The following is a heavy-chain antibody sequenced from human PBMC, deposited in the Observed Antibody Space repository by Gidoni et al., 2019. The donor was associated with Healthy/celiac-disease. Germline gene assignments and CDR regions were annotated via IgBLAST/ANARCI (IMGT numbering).Heavy chain of an antibody. J-gene: IGHJ6*03. D-gene: IGHD1-1*01. CDR3: ARVGRWNANYYYYYMDV. CDR1: GFTFSDSY. Sequence: QVQLVESGGGLVKPGGSLRLSCSASGFTFSDSYMGWIRQAPGKGLEWGSYISSSSSYTNYADSVKGRFTISRDNAKNALYLQMNSLRAEDTAVYYCARVGRWNANYYYYYMDVWGKGTTVTVSS. V-gene: IGHV3-11*06. CDR2: ISSSSSYT.